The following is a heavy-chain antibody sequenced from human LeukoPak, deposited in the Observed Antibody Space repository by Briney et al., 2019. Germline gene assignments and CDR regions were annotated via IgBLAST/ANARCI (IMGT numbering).Heavy chain of an antibody. J-gene: IGHJ4*02. V-gene: IGHV3-30*04. CDR3: VGYCSGGSCSN. CDR2: ISYDGSNK. CDR1: GFTFSSYA. D-gene: IGHD2-15*01. Sequence: GRSLRLSCAASGFTFSSYAMHWVRQAPGKGLEWVAVISYDGSNKYYADSVKGRFTISRDNSKNTLYLRMNSLRAEDTAVYYCVGYCSGGSCSNWGQGTLVTVPS.